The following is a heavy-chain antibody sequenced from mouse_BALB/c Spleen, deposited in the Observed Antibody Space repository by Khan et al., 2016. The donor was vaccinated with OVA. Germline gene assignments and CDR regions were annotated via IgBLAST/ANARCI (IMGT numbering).Heavy chain of an antibody. CDR2: MIYSGHT. Sequence: EVQLQESGPSLVKPSQTLSLICSVTGDSITSGYWHWLRKFPGNKLEFMGYMIYSGHTYYNPSLKSRISITRPTSKNQYYLQLNSWTTKDTATYYCAGSTYKYAFLYWGRGTLVSVSA. D-gene: IGHD2-14*01. CDR1: GDSITSGY. CDR3: AGSTYKYAFLY. V-gene: IGHV3-8*02. J-gene: IGHJ3*01.